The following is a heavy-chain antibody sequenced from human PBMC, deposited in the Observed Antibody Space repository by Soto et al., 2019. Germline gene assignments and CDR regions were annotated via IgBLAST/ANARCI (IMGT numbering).Heavy chain of an antibody. D-gene: IGHD6-25*01. J-gene: IGHJ6*04. CDR2: TFYRSKWYN. Sequence: QVQLQPSGPGLVKPSQTLSLTCAISGDSVFTNSAAAWNWIRQSPSRGLEWLGRTFYRSKWYNDYASSVKSPININPATANNHFSLKLNSVSPENTVVYYCGRDVGGFMVVWGKETMVTMSS. CDR3: GRDVGGFMVV. CDR1: GDSVFTNSAAA. V-gene: IGHV6-1*01.